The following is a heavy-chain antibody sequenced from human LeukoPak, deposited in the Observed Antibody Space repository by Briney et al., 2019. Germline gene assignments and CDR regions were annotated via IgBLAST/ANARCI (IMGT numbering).Heavy chain of an antibody. Sequence: GGSLRLCCAGCGFTFSYVYMSWVRQAGGKGLEWVGRIKSKSDGATADYAAPVTGRFTISRDDSQNIVFLQMNSLKIEDTGVYYCLTTRWGQGTLVTVSS. CDR1: GFTFSYVY. V-gene: IGHV3-15*01. CDR3: LTTR. CDR2: IKSKSDGATA. J-gene: IGHJ4*02.